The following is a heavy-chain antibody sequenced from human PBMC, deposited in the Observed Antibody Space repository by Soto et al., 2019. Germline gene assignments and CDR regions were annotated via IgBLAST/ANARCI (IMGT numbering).Heavy chain of an antibody. V-gene: IGHV1-8*01. CDR1: GYTFTSYD. J-gene: IGHJ5*02. CDR3: ASDMSTT. D-gene: IGHD2-2*01. CDR2: MNPNSGHT. Sequence: QVQLVQSGAEVQKPGASVKVSCKASGYTFTSYDINWMRQTTGQGLEWMGWMNPNSGHTNSAQKFQGRVTMTRDTSINTAYMELTNLRSEDTAIYYCASDMSTTWGQGTLVTVSS.